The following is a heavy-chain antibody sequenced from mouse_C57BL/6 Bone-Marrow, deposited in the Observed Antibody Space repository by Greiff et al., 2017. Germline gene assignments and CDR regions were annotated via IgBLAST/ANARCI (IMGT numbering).Heavy chain of an antibody. CDR1: GYTFTSYW. V-gene: IGHV1-59*01. CDR3: ARDSNLDY. D-gene: IGHD2-5*01. J-gene: IGHJ2*01. Sequence: VQLQESGAELVRPGTSVKLSCKASGYTFTSYWMHWVKQRPGQGLEWIGVIDPSDSYTNYNQKFKGKATLTVDTSSSTASMQLSSLTSEDSAVYYCARDSNLDYWGQGTTLTVSS. CDR2: IDPSDSYT.